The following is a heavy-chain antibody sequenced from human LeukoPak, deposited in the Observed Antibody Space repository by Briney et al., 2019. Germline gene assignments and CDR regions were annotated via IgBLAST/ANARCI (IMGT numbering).Heavy chain of an antibody. D-gene: IGHD1-26*01. CDR1: GGTFSSYA. CDR3: ARGSGSYSPWFDP. CDR2: IIPIFGTA. J-gene: IGHJ5*02. Sequence: SVKVSCKASGGTFSSYAISWVRQAPGQGLEWMGGIIPIFGTANYAQKFQGRVTITTDESTSTAYMELSSLRSEDTAVYYCARGSGSYSPWFDPWGQGTLVTVSS. V-gene: IGHV1-69*05.